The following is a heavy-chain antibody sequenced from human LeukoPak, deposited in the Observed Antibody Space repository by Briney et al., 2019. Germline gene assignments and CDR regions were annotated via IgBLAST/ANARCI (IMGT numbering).Heavy chain of an antibody. V-gene: IGHV1-8*03. CDR3: ARVMSAYYDILTGVGRDAFDI. Sequence: ASVKVSCKASGYTFTSYDINWVRQATGQGLEWMGWMNPNSGNTGYAQKFQGRVTITRNTSISTAYMELSSLRSEDTAVYYCARVMSAYYDILTGVGRDAFDIWGQGTMVTVSS. CDR1: GYTFTSYD. D-gene: IGHD3-9*01. J-gene: IGHJ3*02. CDR2: MNPNSGNT.